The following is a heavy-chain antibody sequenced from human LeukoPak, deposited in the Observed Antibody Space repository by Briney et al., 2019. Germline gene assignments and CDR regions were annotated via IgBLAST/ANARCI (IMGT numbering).Heavy chain of an antibody. V-gene: IGHV3-21*01. J-gene: IGHJ4*02. Sequence: KSGGSLRLSCAASGFTFSSYSMNWVRQAPGKGLEWVSSISSSSSYIYYADSVKGRFTISRNNTKNSLYLQMNSLRGEDTAVYYCARRVYSSSSFDYWGQGTLVTVSS. D-gene: IGHD6-13*01. CDR3: ARRVYSSSSFDY. CDR1: GFTFSSYS. CDR2: ISSSSSYI.